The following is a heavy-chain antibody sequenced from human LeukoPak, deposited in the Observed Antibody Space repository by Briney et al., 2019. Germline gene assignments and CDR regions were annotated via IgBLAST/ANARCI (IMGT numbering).Heavy chain of an antibody. CDR3: ARRPLWFGELLDY. CDR2: IYYSGST. J-gene: IGHJ4*02. V-gene: IGHV4-61*01. Sequence: SQTLSLTCTLSGGSVSSASYYWSWIRQPPGKGLEWIGYIYYSGSTNYNPSLKTRVPISVDTSKNQFSLKLSSVTAADTAVYYCARRPLWFGELLDYWGQGTLVTVSS. D-gene: IGHD3-10*01. CDR1: GGSVSSASYY.